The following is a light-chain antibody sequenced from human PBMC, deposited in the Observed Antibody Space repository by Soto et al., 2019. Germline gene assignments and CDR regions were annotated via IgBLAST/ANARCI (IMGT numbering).Light chain of an antibody. J-gene: IGLJ1*01. CDR3: SSYTSSYIYV. CDR2: EVS. V-gene: IGLV2-14*01. Sequence: QSVLPQPASVSGSPGQSISLSCTGSSSDVGGYNYVSWYQQYPGKAPSLMIYEVSNRPSGVSDCFSGSKYGNTASLNIAGLQAEDEADYYVSSYTSSYIYVGGTGTKV. CDR1: SSDVGGYNY.